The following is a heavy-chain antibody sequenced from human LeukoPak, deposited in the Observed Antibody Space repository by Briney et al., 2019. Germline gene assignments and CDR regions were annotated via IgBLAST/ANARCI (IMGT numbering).Heavy chain of an antibody. V-gene: IGHV1-18*01. CDR3: ARDTFGGATAADAFDI. CDR2: ISAYNGNT. D-gene: IGHD1-26*01. Sequence: ASVKVSCKASGYTFTSYGISWVRQAPGQGLEWMGWISAYNGNTNYAQKLQGRVTMTTDTSTSTAYMELRSLGSDDTAVYYCARDTFGGATAADAFDIWGQGTMVTVSS. J-gene: IGHJ3*02. CDR1: GYTFTSYG.